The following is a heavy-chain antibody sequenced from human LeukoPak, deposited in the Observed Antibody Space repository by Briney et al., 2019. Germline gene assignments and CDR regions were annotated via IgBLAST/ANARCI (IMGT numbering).Heavy chain of an antibody. V-gene: IGHV4-30-2*01. CDR3: ARASSLVYKVDY. CDR1: GGSISSGGYS. J-gene: IGHJ4*02. Sequence: PSQTLSLTCAVSGGSISSGGYSWSWIRQPPGKGLEWIGYIYHSGSTYYNPSLKSRVTISVDRSKNQFSLKLSSVTAADTAVYYCARASSLVYKVDYWGQGTLVTVSS. D-gene: IGHD1-14*01. CDR2: IYHSGST.